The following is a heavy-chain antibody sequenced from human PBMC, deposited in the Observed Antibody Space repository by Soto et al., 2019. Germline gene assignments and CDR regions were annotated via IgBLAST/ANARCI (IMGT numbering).Heavy chain of an antibody. J-gene: IGHJ6*02. D-gene: IGHD3-22*01. Sequence: SETLSLTCTVSGGSVSGGSYYWSWIRQPPGKGLEWIGYIYYSGSTNYNPSLKSRVTISVDTSKNQFSLKLSSVTAADTAVYYCARDGNYYDSSGYVYYYYGMDVWGQGTTVTVSS. V-gene: IGHV4-61*01. CDR2: IYYSGST. CDR1: GGSVSGGSYY. CDR3: ARDGNYYDSSGYVYYYYGMDV.